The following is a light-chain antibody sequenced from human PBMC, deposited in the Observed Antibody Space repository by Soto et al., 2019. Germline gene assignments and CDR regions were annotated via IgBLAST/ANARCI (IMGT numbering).Light chain of an antibody. CDR3: QQYDDLPLT. Sequence: DIQLTQSPSSLSASVGDRITITCQASRDIAHYLSWYQQKPGKAPQLLVYDASKLQTGVPSRVSGSASGTGFTVAISSLQPEDRATYFCQQYDDLPLTFGGGTKVEIK. CDR1: RDIAHY. V-gene: IGKV1-33*01. J-gene: IGKJ4*01. CDR2: DAS.